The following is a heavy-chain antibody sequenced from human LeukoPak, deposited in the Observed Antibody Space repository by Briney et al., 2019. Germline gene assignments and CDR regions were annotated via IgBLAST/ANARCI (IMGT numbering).Heavy chain of an antibody. CDR1: GFTFSSYA. CDR3: ARERYSSGWYLHYYYGMDV. CDR2: ISYDGSNK. J-gene: IGHJ6*02. D-gene: IGHD6-19*01. V-gene: IGHV3-30-3*01. Sequence: GGSLRLSCAASGFTFSSYAMHWVRQAPGKGLEWVAVISYDGSNKYYADSVKGRFTISRDNAKNSLYLQMNSLRAEDTAVYYCARERYSSGWYLHYYYGMDVWGQGTTVTVSS.